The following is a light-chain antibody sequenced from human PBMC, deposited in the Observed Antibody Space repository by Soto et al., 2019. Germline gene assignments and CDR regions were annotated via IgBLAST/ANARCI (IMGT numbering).Light chain of an antibody. V-gene: IGKV1-5*03. CDR3: QQYHNYAYT. Sequence: DIQMTPSPSTLSASVGDRVTITCRASQSISNSLAWYQQKPGKAPKLLIYKASNLEGGVPSRFSGSGSGTEFTLTISSLRPDDFATYYCQQYHNYAYTFGQGTKVDIK. J-gene: IGKJ1*01. CDR2: KAS. CDR1: QSISNS.